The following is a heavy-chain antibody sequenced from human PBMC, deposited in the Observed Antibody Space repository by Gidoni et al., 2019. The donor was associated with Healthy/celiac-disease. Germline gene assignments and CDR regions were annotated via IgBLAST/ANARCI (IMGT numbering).Heavy chain of an antibody. D-gene: IGHD6-19*01. V-gene: IGHV1-69*02. CDR1: GGTFSSYT. J-gene: IGHJ5*02. CDR3: ARSGIAVAGTVPHNWFDP. Sequence: QVQLVQSGAEVKKPGSSVKVSCKASGGTFSSYTISWVRQAPGQGLEWMGRIIPILGIANYQQKCQGRVTITADKSTSTAYMELSSLRSEDTAVYYCARSGIAVAGTVPHNWFDPWGQGTLVTVSS. CDR2: IIPILGIA.